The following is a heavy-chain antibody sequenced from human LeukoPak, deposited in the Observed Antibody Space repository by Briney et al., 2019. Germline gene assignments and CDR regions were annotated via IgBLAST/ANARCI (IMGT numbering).Heavy chain of an antibody. CDR3: ARDRGIVVVPAHNMDV. D-gene: IGHD2-2*01. Sequence: ASVKVSCKASGYTFTGCYMHWVRQAPGQGLEWMGWINPNSGGTNYAQKFQGRVTMTRDTSISTAYMELSRLRSDDTAVYYCARDRGIVVVPAHNMDVWGKGTTVTVSS. CDR1: GYTFTGCY. J-gene: IGHJ6*03. CDR2: INPNSGGT. V-gene: IGHV1-2*02.